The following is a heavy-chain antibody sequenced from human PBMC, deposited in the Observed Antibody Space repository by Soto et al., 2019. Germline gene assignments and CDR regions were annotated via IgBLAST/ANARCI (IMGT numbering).Heavy chain of an antibody. V-gene: IGHV3-7*03. J-gene: IGHJ6*02. Sequence: PGGSLRLSCAASGFTFSNYWMSWVRQAPGKGLEWVANIKQDGSEEYYVDSVKGRFTISRDNAKNSLYLQMSSLRADDTAVYYCTRGVRGSSGWSYYDVMDVWGQGTTVTVS. D-gene: IGHD6-19*01. CDR2: IKQDGSEE. CDR1: GFTFSNYW. CDR3: TRGVRGSSGWSYYDVMDV.